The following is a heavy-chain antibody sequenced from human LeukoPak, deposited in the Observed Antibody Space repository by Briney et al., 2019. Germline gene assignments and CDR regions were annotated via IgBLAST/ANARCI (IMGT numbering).Heavy chain of an antibody. J-gene: IGHJ1*01. V-gene: IGHV5-51*01. Sequence: GESLKISCKGSGYSFTSYWIGWVRQMAGKGLEWMGIIYPGDSETRYSPSFQGQVTISADKSISTAYLQWSSLRASGTAIYYCARTSSTWSAEYFQHWGQGTLVTVSS. CDR3: ARTSSTWSAEYFQH. D-gene: IGHD6-13*01. CDR2: IYPGDSET. CDR1: GYSFTSYW.